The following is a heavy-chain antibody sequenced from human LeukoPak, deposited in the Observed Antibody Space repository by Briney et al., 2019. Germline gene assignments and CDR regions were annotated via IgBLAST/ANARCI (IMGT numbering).Heavy chain of an antibody. J-gene: IGHJ4*02. CDR2: IRYDGISK. D-gene: IGHD3-22*01. CDR1: VIVFRAYG. Sequence: GGSLRLSRAASVIVFRAYGIHWVRQAPGKGRGWGAFIRYDGISKYCADSVKGRFTISRDNSKNTLYLQMHSLRAGDTAVYYCAKYTGDYYDSSGYQYYFDYWGQGTLVTVSS. CDR3: AKYTGDYYDSSGYQYYFDY. V-gene: IGHV3-30*02.